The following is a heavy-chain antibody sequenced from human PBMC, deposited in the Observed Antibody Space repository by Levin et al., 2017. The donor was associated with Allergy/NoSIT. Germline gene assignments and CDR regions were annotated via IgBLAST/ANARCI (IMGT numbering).Heavy chain of an antibody. CDR2: IINSGVGT. D-gene: IGHD6-19*01. V-gene: IGHV3-23*01. CDR3: AKDAIRGSDQPYYFDY. Sequence: GGSLRLSCAASGFTFNNYAMSWVRQAPGKGLEWVSAIINSGVGTYYADSVKGRFTISRDNSKNTMYLQMKSLRAEDTAVYFCAKDAIRGSDQPYYFDYWGQGTLVTASS. CDR1: GFTFNNYA. J-gene: IGHJ4*02.